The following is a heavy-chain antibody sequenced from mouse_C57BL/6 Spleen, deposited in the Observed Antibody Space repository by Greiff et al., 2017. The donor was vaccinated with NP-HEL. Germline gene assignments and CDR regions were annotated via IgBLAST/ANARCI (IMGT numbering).Heavy chain of an antibody. CDR3: ARVGSIYYDYPWFAY. D-gene: IGHD2-4*01. Sequence: VQLQQSGAELVKPGASVKISCKASGYAFSSYWMNWVKQRPGKGLEWIGQIYPGDGDTNYNGKFKGKATLTADKSSSTAYMQLSSLTSEDSAVYFCARVGSIYYDYPWFAYWGQGTLVTVSA. CDR2: IYPGDGDT. CDR1: GYAFSSYW. J-gene: IGHJ3*01. V-gene: IGHV1-80*01.